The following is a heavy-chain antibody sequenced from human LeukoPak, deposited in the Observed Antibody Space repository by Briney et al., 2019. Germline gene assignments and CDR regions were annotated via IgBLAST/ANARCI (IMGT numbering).Heavy chain of an antibody. CDR3: AHGRGGCDCYPDY. J-gene: IGHJ4*02. CDR1: GFSPPTREGR. D-gene: IGHD2-21*02. Sequence: SGPALSPLQPPLTLTFTFSGFSPPTREGRVCRIRQPPEKALEWLTPLDWDDDKLYTTSITTRPNITKNTSKNQMILTVADTDPVYTATYCCAHGRGGCDCYPDYWGQGTLVTVSS. CDR2: LDWDDDK. V-gene: IGHV2-70*04.